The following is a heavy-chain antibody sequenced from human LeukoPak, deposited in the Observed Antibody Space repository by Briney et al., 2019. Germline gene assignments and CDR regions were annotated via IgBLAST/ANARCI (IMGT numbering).Heavy chain of an antibody. CDR3: TRYNNDHFDY. CDR2: IAYDGSRA. J-gene: IGHJ4*02. V-gene: IGHV3-33*01. CDR1: GFTFGGYG. D-gene: IGHD1-14*01. Sequence: GGSLRLSCAGSGFTFGGYGMHWFRQTPGKGLEWVALIAYDGSRAFYADSVKGRFTISRDNSKNTMSVQMDDLRAEDTAVYYCTRYNNDHFDYWGQGTLVTVSS.